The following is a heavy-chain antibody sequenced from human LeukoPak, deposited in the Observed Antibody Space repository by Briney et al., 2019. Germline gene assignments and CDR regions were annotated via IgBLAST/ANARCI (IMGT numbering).Heavy chain of an antibody. CDR3: ARDPPLTTVTTFSFFDY. V-gene: IGHV1-2*02. Sequence: ASVKVSCKASGYTCTGYYMHWVRQAPGQGLEWMGWINPNSGGTNYAQKFQGRVTMTRDTSISTAYMELSRLRSDDTAVYYCARDPPLTTVTTFSFFDYWGQGTLVTVSS. J-gene: IGHJ4*02. CDR1: GYTCTGYY. D-gene: IGHD4-17*01. CDR2: INPNSGGT.